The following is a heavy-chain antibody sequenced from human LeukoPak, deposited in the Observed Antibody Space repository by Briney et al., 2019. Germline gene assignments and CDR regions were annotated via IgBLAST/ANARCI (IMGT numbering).Heavy chain of an antibody. D-gene: IGHD3-22*01. CDR2: VHSGGAT. CDR1: GFTVSANY. Sequence: PGGSLRLSCAASGFTVSANYMYWVRQAPGTGLEWVSIVHSGGATFYADSVKGRFTISRDKSRNTLYLQMNSLRAGDTAVYYCARDWGDDTTGYFGMDVWGQGTTVTVSS. J-gene: IGHJ6*02. CDR3: ARDWGDDTTGYFGMDV. V-gene: IGHV3-66*01.